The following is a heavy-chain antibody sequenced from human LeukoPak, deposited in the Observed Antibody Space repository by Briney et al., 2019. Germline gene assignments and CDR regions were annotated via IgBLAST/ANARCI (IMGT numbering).Heavy chain of an antibody. J-gene: IGHJ5*02. V-gene: IGHV3-30-3*01. Sequence: PGGSLRLSCAASGFTFGSYAMHWVRQAPGKGLEWVAVISYDGSNKYYADSVKGRFTISRDNSKNTLYLQMNSLRAEDTAVYYCARDTGNSGYGCDLWGQGTLVTVSS. D-gene: IGHD5-12*01. CDR3: ARDTGNSGYGCDL. CDR2: ISYDGSNK. CDR1: GFTFGSYA.